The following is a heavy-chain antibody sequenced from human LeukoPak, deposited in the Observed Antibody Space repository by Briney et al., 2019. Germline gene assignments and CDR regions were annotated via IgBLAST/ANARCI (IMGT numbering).Heavy chain of an antibody. D-gene: IGHD2-8*02. CDR3: ARDRVGCTGGSCYFGY. V-gene: IGHV3-49*03. CDR2: IRSRAYDGTT. J-gene: IGHJ4*02. Sequence: GGSLRLSCTASGFTFGDYAMTWFRQAPGKGLEWVGFIRSRAYDGTTECAASVKGRFTISRDDSKSIAYLQMNGLKTEDTAVYYCARDRVGCTGGSCYFGYWGQGTLVTVSS. CDR1: GFTFGDYA.